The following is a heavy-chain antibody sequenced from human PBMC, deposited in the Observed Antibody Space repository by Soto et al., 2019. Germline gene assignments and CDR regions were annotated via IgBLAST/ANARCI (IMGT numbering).Heavy chain of an antibody. CDR2: ISYDGSNK. J-gene: IGHJ4*02. V-gene: IGHV3-30-3*01. CDR3: ARGSGET. CDR1: GFTFSSYA. D-gene: IGHD3-16*01. Sequence: QVQLVESGGGVVQPGRSLRLSCAASGFTFSSYAMHWVRQAPGKGLEWVAVISYDGSNKYYADSVKGRFTISRDNSKNTLYLQMNSLRAEDTAVYYCARGSGETWGQGTLVTVSS.